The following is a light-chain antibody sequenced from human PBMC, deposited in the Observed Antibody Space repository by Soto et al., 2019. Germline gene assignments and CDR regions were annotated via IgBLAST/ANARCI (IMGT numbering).Light chain of an antibody. J-gene: IGLJ2*01. CDR3: GTWDSSLSVVV. V-gene: IGLV1-51*01. CDR1: SSNIGIYF. CDR2: ANN. Sequence: QSVLTQPPSVSAAPGQKVTISCSGSSSNIGIYFVSWYQQFPGTAPKVLIYANNTRPSGIPDRFSGSKSGTSATLGVTGLQTGDEADYYCGTWDSSLSVVVVGGGTKLTVL.